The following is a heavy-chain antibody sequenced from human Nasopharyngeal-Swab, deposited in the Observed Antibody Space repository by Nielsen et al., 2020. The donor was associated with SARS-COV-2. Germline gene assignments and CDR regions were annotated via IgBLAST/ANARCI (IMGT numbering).Heavy chain of an antibody. CDR3: ARGRWDRHYYGMDV. V-gene: IGHV4-61*02. CDR2: IYTSGST. CDR1: GGSISSGSYY. D-gene: IGHD1-26*01. Sequence: LRLSCTVSGGSISSGSYYWSWIWQPAGKGLEWIGRIYTSGSTNYNPSLKSRVTISVDTSKNQFSLKLSSVTAADTAVYYCARGRWDRHYYGMDVWGQGTTVTVSS. J-gene: IGHJ6*02.